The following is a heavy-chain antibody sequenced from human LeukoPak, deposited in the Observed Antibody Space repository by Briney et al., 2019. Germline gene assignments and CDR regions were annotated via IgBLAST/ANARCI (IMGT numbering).Heavy chain of an antibody. CDR2: IWYDGSNK. D-gene: IGHD4-17*01. J-gene: IGHJ4*02. CDR1: GFTFSSYG. CDR3: ARDGHTDYGDYSFLFDY. Sequence: GRSLRLSCAASGFTFSSYGMHWVRQAPGKGLEWVAVIWYDGSNKYYADSVKGRFTISRDNSKNTLYLQMNSLRAEDTAVYYCARDGHTDYGDYSFLFDYWGQGTLVTVSS. V-gene: IGHV3-33*01.